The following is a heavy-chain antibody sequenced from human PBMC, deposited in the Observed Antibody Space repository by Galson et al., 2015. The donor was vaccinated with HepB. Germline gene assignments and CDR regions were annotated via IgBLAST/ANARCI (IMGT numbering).Heavy chain of an antibody. V-gene: IGHV1-18*04. D-gene: IGHD2-2*01. Sequence: SVKVSCKASGYTFTSYGISWVRQAPGQGLEWMGWISAYNGNTNYAQKLQGRVTMTTDTSTSTAYMELRSLRSDDTAVYYCARYRHYCSSTSCSKGAFDIWGQGTMVTVSS. CDR3: ARYRHYCSSTSCSKGAFDI. CDR2: ISAYNGNT. CDR1: GYTFTSYG. J-gene: IGHJ3*02.